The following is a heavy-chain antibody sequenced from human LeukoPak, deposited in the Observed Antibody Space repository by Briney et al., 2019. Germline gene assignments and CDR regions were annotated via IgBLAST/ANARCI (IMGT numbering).Heavy chain of an antibody. CDR1: GYTFTAYY. Sequence: GASVKVSCKASGYTFTAYYMHWVRQAPGQGLEWMGWINPNSGGTNYQGRVTMTRDTSISTAYMELSSLRSEDTAVYYCAIGGYCTNGVCLGEDYWGEGTLVTVSS. CDR2: INPNSGGT. J-gene: IGHJ4*02. D-gene: IGHD2-8*01. V-gene: IGHV1-2*02. CDR3: AIGGYCTNGVCLGEDY.